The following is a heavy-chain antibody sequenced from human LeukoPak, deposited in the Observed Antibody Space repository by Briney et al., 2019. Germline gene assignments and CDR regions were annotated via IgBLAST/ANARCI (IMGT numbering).Heavy chain of an antibody. V-gene: IGHV4-34*01. CDR3: AREGSALAERRRAAFDI. CDR1: GGSFSGYY. D-gene: IGHD3-10*01. J-gene: IGHJ3*02. CDR2: INHSGST. Sequence: SETLSLTCAVYGGSFSGYYWSWIRQPPGKGLEWIGEINHSGSTNYNPSLKSRVTISVDTSKNQFSLKLSSVTAADTAVYYCAREGSALAERRRAAFDIWGQGTMVTVSS.